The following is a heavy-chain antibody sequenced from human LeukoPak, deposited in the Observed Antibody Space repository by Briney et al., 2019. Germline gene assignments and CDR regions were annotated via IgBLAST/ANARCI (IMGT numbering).Heavy chain of an antibody. CDR1: GYTFTGYY. Sequence: ASVKVSCKASGYTFTGYYMHWVRQAPGQGLEWMGWINPNSGGTNYAQKFQGRVTMTRDTSISTAYMELSRLRSDDTAVYYCARAVPAAHYGDASDIWGQGTMVTVSS. CDR3: ARAVPAAHYGDASDI. J-gene: IGHJ3*02. CDR2: INPNSGGT. D-gene: IGHD2-2*01. V-gene: IGHV1-2*02.